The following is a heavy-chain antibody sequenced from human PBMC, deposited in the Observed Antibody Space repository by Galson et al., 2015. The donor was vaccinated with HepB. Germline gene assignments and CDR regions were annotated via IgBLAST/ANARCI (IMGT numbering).Heavy chain of an antibody. D-gene: IGHD1-1*01. CDR2: IGVNPGNT. CDR1: GFAFSSLG. Sequence: SLRLSCAASGFAFSSLGMTWVRQAPGKGLECVSAIGVNPGNTDYADSVRGRFTISRDNSKNMLCLQMNNLRAEDTAVYYCAKGTTNIDYWGQGTLVTVSS. J-gene: IGHJ4*02. CDR3: AKGTTNIDY. V-gene: IGHV3-23*01.